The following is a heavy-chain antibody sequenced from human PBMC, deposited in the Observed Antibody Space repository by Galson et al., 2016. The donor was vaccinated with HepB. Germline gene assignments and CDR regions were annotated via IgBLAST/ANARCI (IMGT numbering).Heavy chain of an antibody. D-gene: IGHD6-25*01. V-gene: IGHV3-30-3*01. CDR1: GLNFNNYV. CDR3: ASRGFYGSLDN. CDR2: ISLDANNK. Sequence: SLRLSCAASGLNFNNYVMHWIRQAPGKGLEWVALISLDANNKYYADSVKGRFTISRDNAKNSVYLQINSLRAEDTAVYYCASRGFYGSLDNWGQGTLVTVSS. J-gene: IGHJ4*02.